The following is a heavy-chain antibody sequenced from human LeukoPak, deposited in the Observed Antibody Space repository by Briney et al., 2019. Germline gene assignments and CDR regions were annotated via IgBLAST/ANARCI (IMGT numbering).Heavy chain of an antibody. CDR1: GYTFTSYY. V-gene: IGHV1-46*01. CDR3: ARMAYPYYYDSSGYFDH. D-gene: IGHD3-22*01. CDR2: INPSGGST. Sequence: ASEKVSCKASGYTFTSYYMHWVRQAPGQGLEWMGIINPSGGSTSYAQKFQGRVTMTRDTSTSTVYMELSSLRSEDTAVYYCARMAYPYYYDSSGYFDHWGQGTLVTVSS. J-gene: IGHJ4*02.